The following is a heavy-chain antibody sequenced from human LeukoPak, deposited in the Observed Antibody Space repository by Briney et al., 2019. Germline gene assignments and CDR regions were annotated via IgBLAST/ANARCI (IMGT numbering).Heavy chain of an antibody. V-gene: IGHV3-30*01. CDR1: GSTFSNYA. CDR2: ISNDGGNT. CDR3: ARDSTYYYASGSSGPHYFDY. D-gene: IGHD3-10*01. Sequence: PGRSLRLSCAASGSTFSNYAMHWVRQAPGKGLEWVAVISNDGGNTYYADSVKGRFTISRDNSKNTLYLQLNSLGAEDTSVYYCARDSTYYYASGSSGPHYFDYWGQGTLVTVSS. J-gene: IGHJ4*02.